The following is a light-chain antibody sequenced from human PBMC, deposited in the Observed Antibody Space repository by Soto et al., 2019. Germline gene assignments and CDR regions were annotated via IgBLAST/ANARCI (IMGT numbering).Light chain of an antibody. J-gene: IGKJ1*01. V-gene: IGKV3-20*01. CDR2: GAS. CDR1: QSVRSSY. CDR3: QQYGSSSWT. Sequence: EIVLTQSPGTLSLPPGERATLSCRASQSVRSSYLAWYQQKFGQAPRLLIYGASSRATGIPDRFSGSGSGTDFTLTISRLEPEDFAVYYCQQYGSSSWTFGQGTKLEIK.